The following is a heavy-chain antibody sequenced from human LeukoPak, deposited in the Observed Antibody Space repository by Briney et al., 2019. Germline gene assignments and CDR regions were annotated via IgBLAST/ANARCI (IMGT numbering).Heavy chain of an antibody. Sequence: PGGSLRLSCAASGFTFSNAWMSWVRQAPGEGLEWVGRIKRKTDGGTTDYAAPVKGRFTISRDDSKNTLYLQMNSLKTEDTAVYYCTTSVSSGYSLFDYWGQGTLVTVSS. CDR2: IKRKTDGGTT. CDR1: GFTFSNAW. J-gene: IGHJ4*02. D-gene: IGHD3-22*01. CDR3: TTSVSSGYSLFDY. V-gene: IGHV3-15*01.